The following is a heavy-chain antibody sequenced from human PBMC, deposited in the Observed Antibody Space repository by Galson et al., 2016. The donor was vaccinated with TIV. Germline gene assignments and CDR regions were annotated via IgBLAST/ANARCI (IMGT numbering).Heavy chain of an antibody. CDR3: VRARVKHFDF. J-gene: IGHJ4*02. CDR2: INPSDGST. Sequence: SVKVSCKASGYTFTSYYMNWVRQAPGQGLEWMGIINPSDGSTSYAQKFQGGVTVTMDTSTSTVYMELSSLKSEDTAVYYCVRARVKHFDFWGQGTLVTVSS. V-gene: IGHV1-46*01. CDR1: GYTFTSYY.